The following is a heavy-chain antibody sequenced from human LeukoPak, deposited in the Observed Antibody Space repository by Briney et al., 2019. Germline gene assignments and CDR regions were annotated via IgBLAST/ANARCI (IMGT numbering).Heavy chain of an antibody. CDR2: ISSSSSYT. J-gene: IGHJ3*02. CDR1: GFTFSDEY. V-gene: IGHV3-11*06. CDR3: ARTRGRGSGGHFDI. Sequence: PGGSLRLSCAATGFTFSDEYMSWIRQAPGKGLEWVSYISSSSSYTNYADSVKGRFTISRDNAKNSLSLQMNSLRAEDMAVYYCARTRGRGSGGHFDIWGQGTMVTVSS.